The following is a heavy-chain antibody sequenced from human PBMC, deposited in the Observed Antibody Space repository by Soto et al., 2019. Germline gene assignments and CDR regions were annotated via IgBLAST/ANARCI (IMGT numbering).Heavy chain of an antibody. CDR3: AKNGQPPYYYYGLDV. D-gene: IGHD2-8*01. Sequence: GASVKVSCKASGYTFTSYDINWVRQAPGQGLEWMGWISGYNGDTNYAQKFQDRVSMTIDTSTGTAYMELRSLTSDDTAVYYCAKNGQPPYYYYGLDVWGQGTKVTVSS. CDR1: GYTFTSYD. J-gene: IGHJ6*02. V-gene: IGHV1-18*01. CDR2: ISGYNGDT.